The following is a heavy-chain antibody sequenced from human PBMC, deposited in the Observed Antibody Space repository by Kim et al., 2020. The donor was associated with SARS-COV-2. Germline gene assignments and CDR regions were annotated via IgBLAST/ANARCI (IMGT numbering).Heavy chain of an antibody. J-gene: IGHJ4*01. V-gene: IGHV4-30-2*01. CDR3: ARGLLHFGLVIDFDY. CDR2: IYHSGST. D-gene: IGHD3-3*01. CDR1: GCSISSGGYS. Sequence: SETLSLTCAVSGCSISSGGYSWSWIRQPPGKGLEWIGYIYHSGSTYYNPSLKSRVTISVDRSKNQFSLKLSSVTAADTAVYYCARGLLHFGLVIDFDYWG.